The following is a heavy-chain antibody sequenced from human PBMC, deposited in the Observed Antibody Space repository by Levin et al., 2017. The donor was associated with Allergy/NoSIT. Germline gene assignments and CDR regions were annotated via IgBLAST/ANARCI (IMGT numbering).Heavy chain of an antibody. CDR2: ISAYTGNT. CDR3: ARDFIEYSYGNNWFDV. Sequence: ASVKVSCKASGYSFTNYGLNWVRQAPGQGLEWLGWISAYTGNTNFAQKVQDRVTFTTDTSTNTAYMDLRGLRSDDTAVYFCARDFIEYSYGNNWFDVWGQGTTVIVSS. J-gene: IGHJ5*02. V-gene: IGHV1-18*01. D-gene: IGHD5-18*01. CDR1: GYSFTNYG.